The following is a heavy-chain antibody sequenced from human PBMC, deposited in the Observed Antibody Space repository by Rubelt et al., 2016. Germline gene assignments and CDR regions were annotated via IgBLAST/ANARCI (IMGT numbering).Heavy chain of an antibody. Sequence: GGSLKLSCAASGFTFSSYSMNWIRQAPGKGLEYIAHISTQYRIIHYADSVKGRFAISSDNAKNTVSLQMNSLRADDTAVYYCATGAGSYFDLWGRGTLVTVSS. CDR3: ATGAGSYFDL. D-gene: IGHD7-27*01. V-gene: IGHV3-48*01. CDR1: GFTFSSYS. J-gene: IGHJ2*01. CDR2: ISTQYRII.